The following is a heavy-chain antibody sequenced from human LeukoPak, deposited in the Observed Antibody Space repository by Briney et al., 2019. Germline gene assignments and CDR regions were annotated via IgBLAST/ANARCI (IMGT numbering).Heavy chain of an antibody. J-gene: IGHJ4*02. CDR3: AKVPTSYYFDY. CDR1: GFTFSSYA. Sequence: GGSLRLSCAASGFTFSSYAMSWVRQAPGKGLEWVSAISGSGGNTYYADSVKGRFTISRDNSKNTLYLQMNSLRPEDTAVYYCAKVPTSYYFDYWGQGTLVTISS. V-gene: IGHV3-23*01. CDR2: ISGSGGNT.